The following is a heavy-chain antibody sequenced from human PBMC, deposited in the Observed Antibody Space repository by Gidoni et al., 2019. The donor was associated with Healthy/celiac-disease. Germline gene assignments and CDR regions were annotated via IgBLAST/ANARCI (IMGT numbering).Heavy chain of an antibody. CDR3: ARRRVDTAMVFDY. J-gene: IGHJ4*02. Sequence: QLQLQESGPGLVKPSETLSLPCTVSGGSLSSSSYYWGWIRQPPGKGLEWIGSIYYSGSTYYNPSLKSRVTISVDTSKNQFSLKLSSVTAADTAVYYCARRRVDTAMVFDYWGQGTLVTVSS. D-gene: IGHD5-18*01. CDR1: GGSLSSSSYY. V-gene: IGHV4-39*01. CDR2: IYYSGST.